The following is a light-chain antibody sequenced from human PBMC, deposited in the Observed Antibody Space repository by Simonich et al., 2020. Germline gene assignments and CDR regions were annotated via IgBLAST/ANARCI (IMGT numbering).Light chain of an antibody. J-gene: IGLJ3*02. CDR2: DVS. CDR3: SSYTSSSTLV. V-gene: IGLV2-14*01. CDR1: SSDVGGYNY. Sequence: QSALTQPASVSGSPGQSITISCTGTSSDVGGYNYVSWYQQPPGKAPKLMIHDVSKRPSWGSNRFSGSKSGNTASLTISGLQAEDEADYYCSSYTSSSTLVFGGGTKLTVL.